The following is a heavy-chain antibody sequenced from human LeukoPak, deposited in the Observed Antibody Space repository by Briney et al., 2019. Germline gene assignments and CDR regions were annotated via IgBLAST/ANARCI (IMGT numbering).Heavy chain of an antibody. V-gene: IGHV4-39*02. D-gene: IGHD3-9*01. CDR2: FFYSGST. J-gene: IGHJ4*02. CDR1: GGSIRSSNYY. CDR3: ARARGRYIDFLDY. Sequence: SETLSLTCIVSGGSIRSSNYYWGWIRQPPGKGLEWIVSFFYSGSTYYNPSLKSRVTISVDTSKNQFSLRLSSVTAADTAVYYCARARGRYIDFLDYWGQGTLITVAS.